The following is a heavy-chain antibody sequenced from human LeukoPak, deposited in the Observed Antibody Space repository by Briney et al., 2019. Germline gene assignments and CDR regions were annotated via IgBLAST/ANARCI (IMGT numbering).Heavy chain of an antibody. J-gene: IGHJ4*02. V-gene: IGHV3-23*01. D-gene: IGHD4-17*01. CDR2: INGNADDT. CDR3: AKIDYGDFHFDY. Sequence: GGSLRLSCAASGFTFRTYAMTWVRQAPGKGLEWVSSINGNADDTYYADSVKGRFTISGDNSKNTLYLQMNSLRAEDTALYYCAKIDYGDFHFDYWGQGTLVTVSS. CDR1: GFTFRTYA.